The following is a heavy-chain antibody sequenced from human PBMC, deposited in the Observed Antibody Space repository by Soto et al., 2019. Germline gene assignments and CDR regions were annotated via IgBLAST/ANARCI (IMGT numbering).Heavy chain of an antibody. D-gene: IGHD2-2*01. Sequence: QVQLVESGGGVVQPGRSLRLSCAASGFTFSSYGMHWVRQAPGKGLEWVAVRWYDGSNKYYADSVKGRFTISRDNSKNTLYLQMNSLRAEDTAVYYCARDYLVVTHLVIDYWGQGTLVTVSS. CDR2: RWYDGSNK. V-gene: IGHV3-33*01. J-gene: IGHJ4*02. CDR3: ARDYLVVTHLVIDY. CDR1: GFTFSSYG.